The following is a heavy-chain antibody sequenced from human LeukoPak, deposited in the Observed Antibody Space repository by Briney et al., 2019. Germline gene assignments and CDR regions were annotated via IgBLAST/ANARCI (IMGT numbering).Heavy chain of an antibody. V-gene: IGHV3-48*04. Sequence: PGGSLRLSCAVSGFPFSTFWMNWVRQAPGKGLEWIAYLSSSGSAFSYADSVKGRFTIARDNAKNSVYLEMNSLRADDTAVYYCARSARLMKGVVEVTALDDWGQGTLVTVSS. J-gene: IGHJ4*02. CDR1: GFPFSTFW. CDR3: ARSARLMKGVVEVTALDD. CDR2: LSSSGSAF. D-gene: IGHD3-3*01.